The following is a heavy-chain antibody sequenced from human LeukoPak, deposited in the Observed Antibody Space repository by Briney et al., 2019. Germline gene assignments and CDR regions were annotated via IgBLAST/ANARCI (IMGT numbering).Heavy chain of an antibody. D-gene: IGHD6-6*01. CDR2: ISSSSSYI. CDR3: ARTPHSSSSWDYYYMDV. V-gene: IGHV3-21*01. CDR1: GFTFSSYS. Sequence: SGGSLRLSCAASGFTFSSYSMNWVRQAPGKGLEWVSSISSSSSYIYYADSVKGRFTISRDNAKNSLYLQMNSLRAEDTAVYYCARTPHSSSSWDYYYMDVWGKGTTVTVSS. J-gene: IGHJ6*03.